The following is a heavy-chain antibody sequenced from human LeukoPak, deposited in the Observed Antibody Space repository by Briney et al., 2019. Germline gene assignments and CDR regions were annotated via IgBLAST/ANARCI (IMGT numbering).Heavy chain of an antibody. CDR1: GGSISSGDYY. CDR2: IYYSGST. V-gene: IGHV4-30-4*08. D-gene: IGHD3-10*01. CDR3: AREGPAFLVRGVRTLDP. J-gene: IGHJ5*02. Sequence: PLSLPCTVSGGSISSGDYYWSWIRQPPGKGLEWIGYIYYSGSTYYNPSLKSRVTISVDTSKNQFSLKLSSVTAADTAVYYCAREGPAFLVRGVRTLDPWGQGTLVTVSS.